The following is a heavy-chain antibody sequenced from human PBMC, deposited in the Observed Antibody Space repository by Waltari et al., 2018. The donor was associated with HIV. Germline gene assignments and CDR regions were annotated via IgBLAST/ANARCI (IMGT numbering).Heavy chain of an antibody. J-gene: IGHJ5*02. CDR3: ARGDIAAAGKVNWFDP. CDR2: INHSGST. D-gene: IGHD6-13*01. CDR1: GGSFSGYY. V-gene: IGHV4-34*01. Sequence: QVQLQQWGAGLLKPSETLSLTCAVYGGSFSGYYWSWIRQPPGKGLEWIGEINHSGSTNYNPSLKSRVTISVDTSKNQFSLKLSSVTAADTAVYYCARGDIAAAGKVNWFDPWGQGTLVTVSS.